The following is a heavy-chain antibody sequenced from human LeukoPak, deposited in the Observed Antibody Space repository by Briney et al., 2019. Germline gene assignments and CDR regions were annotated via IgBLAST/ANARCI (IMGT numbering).Heavy chain of an antibody. V-gene: IGHV1-18*01. CDR2: ISAYNGNT. CDR1: GYTFTSYG. CDR3: ARVAYYGSGSYYNLNWFDP. Sequence: ASVTVSFKASGYTFTSYGISWVRQAPGQGLEWMGWISAYNGNTNYAQKLQGRVTMTTDTSTSTAYMELRSLRSDDPAVFYCARVAYYGSGSYYNLNWFDPWGQGTLVTVSS. D-gene: IGHD3-10*01. J-gene: IGHJ5*02.